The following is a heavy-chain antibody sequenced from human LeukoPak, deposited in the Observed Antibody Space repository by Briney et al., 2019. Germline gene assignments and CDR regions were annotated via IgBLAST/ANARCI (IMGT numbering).Heavy chain of an antibody. CDR1: GYTFTSYG. CDR2: ISAYNGNT. CDR3: ARDRGLTGYSYYYYYYGMDV. Sequence: GASVKVSCKASGYTFTSYGISWVRQAPGQGLEWMGWISAYNGNTNYAQKLQGRVTMTTDTSTSTAYMELRSLRSDDTAVYYCARDRGLTGYSYYYYYYGMDVWGQGTTVTVSS. D-gene: IGHD3-9*01. V-gene: IGHV1-18*01. J-gene: IGHJ6*02.